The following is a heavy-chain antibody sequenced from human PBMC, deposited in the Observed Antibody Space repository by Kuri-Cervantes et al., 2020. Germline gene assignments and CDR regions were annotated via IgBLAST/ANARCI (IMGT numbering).Heavy chain of an antibody. CDR2: ISGRSGNT. Sequence: GESLKISCAASGFTFSSYWMSWVRQAPGKGLEWVSVISGRSGNTYYADSVKGRLTISRDNSKNTLYLQMNSLRAEDTAVYYCAKRWEQAAFDIWGQGTMVTVSS. D-gene: IGHD1-26*01. CDR1: GFTFSSYW. V-gene: IGHV3-23*01. CDR3: AKRWEQAAFDI. J-gene: IGHJ3*02.